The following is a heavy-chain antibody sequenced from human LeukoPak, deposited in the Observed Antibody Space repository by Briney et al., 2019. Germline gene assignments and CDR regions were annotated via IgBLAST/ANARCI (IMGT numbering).Heavy chain of an antibody. Sequence: GESLRLSCAASGFTFSTYNMNWVRQAPGKGLEWLSSITSSSSYIYYADLVKGRFTISRDNAKNSLYLQMNSLRDEDTAVYYCARDPYSGSYGDYYYYYMDVWGKGTTVTISS. CDR1: GFTFSTYN. CDR3: ARDPYSGSYGDYYYYYMDV. V-gene: IGHV3-21*01. D-gene: IGHD1-26*01. J-gene: IGHJ6*03. CDR2: ITSSSSYI.